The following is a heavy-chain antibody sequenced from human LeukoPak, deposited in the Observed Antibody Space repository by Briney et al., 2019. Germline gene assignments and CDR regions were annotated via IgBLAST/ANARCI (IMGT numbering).Heavy chain of an antibody. D-gene: IGHD3-22*01. CDR2: ISGSGGST. CDR3: AKDFRSSGYYPVDAFDI. V-gene: IGHV3-23*01. J-gene: IGHJ3*02. CDR1: GFTFSSYA. Sequence: PGGSLRLSCGASGFTFSSYAMSWVRQAPGKGLEWVSAISGSGGSTYYADSVKGRFTISRDNSKNTLYLQMNSLRAEDTAVYYCAKDFRSSGYYPVDAFDIWGQGTMVTVSS.